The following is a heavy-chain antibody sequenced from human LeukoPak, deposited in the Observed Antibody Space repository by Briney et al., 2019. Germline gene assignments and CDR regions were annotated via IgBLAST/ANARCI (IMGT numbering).Heavy chain of an antibody. CDR3: AREDPQTTVPEGLDV. CDR1: GGSIGSYY. V-gene: IGHV4-59*01. J-gene: IGHJ6*02. Sequence: PSETLSLTCAVSGGSIGSYYWSWLRQPPGRGLEWIGYIYYSGTTNYNPSLKSRVTISVDTSKNQFSLKLTSVTAADTAIYYRAREDPQTTVPEGLDVWGQGTTVTVSS. CDR2: IYYSGTT. D-gene: IGHD4-17*01.